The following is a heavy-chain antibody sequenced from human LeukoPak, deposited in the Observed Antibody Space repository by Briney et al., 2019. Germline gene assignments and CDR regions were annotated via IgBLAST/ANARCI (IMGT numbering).Heavy chain of an antibody. V-gene: IGHV1-69*04. J-gene: IGHJ3*02. Sequence: EASVKVSCKASGGTFSSYAISWVRQAPGQGLEWMGRIIPILGIANYAQKFQGRVTITADKSTSTAYMELSSLRSEDTAVYYCARAQDSSGYYDAFDIWGQGTMVTVSS. CDR2: IIPILGIA. CDR3: ARAQDSSGYYDAFDI. D-gene: IGHD3-22*01. CDR1: GGTFSSYA.